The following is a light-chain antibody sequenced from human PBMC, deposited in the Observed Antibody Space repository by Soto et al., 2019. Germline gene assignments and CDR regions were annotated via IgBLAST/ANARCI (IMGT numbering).Light chain of an antibody. CDR3: SSYAGDNKGV. J-gene: IGLJ1*01. CDR2: EVS. V-gene: IGLV2-8*01. Sequence: QSVLAQPPSASGSPGQSVTISCTGTTSDVGAYNYVSWYQQHPGKAPKLVIYEVSRRPSGAPDRFSGSKSGNTASLTVPGLQAEDEADYYCSSYAGDNKGVFGTG. CDR1: TSDVGAYNY.